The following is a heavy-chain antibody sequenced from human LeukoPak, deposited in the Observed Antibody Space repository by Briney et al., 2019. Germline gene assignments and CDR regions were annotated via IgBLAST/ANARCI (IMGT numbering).Heavy chain of an antibody. CDR2: MNPSSGKT. CDR1: GYTFSGYD. Sequence: ASVKVSCKASGYTFSGYDINWVRQATGQGLEWMGFMNPSSGKTVYAQKFQGRVTMTRNTSISTAYMELSSLRSEDTAVYYCARGQDILTGYSMDYWGQGTLVTVSS. D-gene: IGHD3-9*01. J-gene: IGHJ4*02. V-gene: IGHV1-8*02. CDR3: ARGQDILTGYSMDY.